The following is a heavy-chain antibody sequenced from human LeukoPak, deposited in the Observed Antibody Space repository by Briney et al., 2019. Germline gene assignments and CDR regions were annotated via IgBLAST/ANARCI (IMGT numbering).Heavy chain of an antibody. CDR2: ISGSGGGT. Sequence: PGGSLRLSCAASGFIFSSYAMSWVRQAPGKGLEWVSGISGSGGGTYYADSVKGRFTVSRDNSKNTLFLQMNSLRAEDTAVYFCAKLPSVGATAFFDYWGQGILVTVSS. CDR3: AKLPSVGATAFFDY. CDR1: GFIFSSYA. V-gene: IGHV3-23*01. J-gene: IGHJ4*02. D-gene: IGHD1-26*01.